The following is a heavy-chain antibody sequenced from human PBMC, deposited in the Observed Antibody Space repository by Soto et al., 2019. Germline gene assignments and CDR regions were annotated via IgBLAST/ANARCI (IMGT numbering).Heavy chain of an antibody. V-gene: IGHV3-33*01. CDR1: GFTFSSYG. Sequence: GGSLRLSCAASGFTFSSYGMHWVRQAPGKGLEWVAVIWYDGSNKYYADSVKGRFTISRDNSKNTLYLQMNSLRAEDTAVYYCARGPPLTTVTTHPLDYWGQGTLVTVSS. D-gene: IGHD4-4*01. J-gene: IGHJ4*02. CDR2: IWYDGSNK. CDR3: ARGPPLTTVTTHPLDY.